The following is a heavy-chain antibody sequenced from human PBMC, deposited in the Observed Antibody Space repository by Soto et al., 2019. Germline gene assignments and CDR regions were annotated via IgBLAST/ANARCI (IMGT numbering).Heavy chain of an antibody. CDR3: ARGGRARTSSFDY. CDR2: INHSGST. CDR1: GGSFSGYY. J-gene: IGHJ4*02. V-gene: IGHV4-34*01. Sequence: SETLSLTCAVYGGSFSGYYWSWIRHPPGKGLEWIGEINHSGSTNYNPSLKSRVTISVDTSKNQFSLKLSSVTAADTAVYYCARGGRARTSSFDYWGQGTLVTVSS.